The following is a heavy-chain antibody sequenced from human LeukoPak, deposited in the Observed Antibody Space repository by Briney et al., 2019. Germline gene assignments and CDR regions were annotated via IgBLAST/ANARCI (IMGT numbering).Heavy chain of an antibody. CDR3: AKGLRTGVGPYMGYHYYMDV. D-gene: IGHD3-16*01. J-gene: IGHJ6*03. V-gene: IGHV3-23*01. CDR1: GFTFSSYA. Sequence: HPGGSLRLSCAASGFTFSSYAMSWVRQAPWKGLKWVSTINDNGDGTYYADSVKGRFTISRDNSYNTVSLQMNSLRDEDTGVYYCAKGLRTGVGPYMGYHYYMDVWGKGATVTVSS. CDR2: INDNGDGT.